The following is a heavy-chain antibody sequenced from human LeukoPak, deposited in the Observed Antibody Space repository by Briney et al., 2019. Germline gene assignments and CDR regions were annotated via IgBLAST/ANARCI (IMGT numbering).Heavy chain of an antibody. Sequence: GGPLRLSCAASGFSISDIDMHWVRQAPGKGLEWLAVMSREGNNKYYAASVRGRLTVSRDSAMSTLYLQMDSLRAEDTAVYYCAKGSWYASSSDEDYWGQGTLVTVSS. CDR1: GFSISDID. J-gene: IGHJ4*02. CDR3: AKGSWYASSSDEDY. CDR2: MSREGNNK. V-gene: IGHV3-30*18. D-gene: IGHD2-2*01.